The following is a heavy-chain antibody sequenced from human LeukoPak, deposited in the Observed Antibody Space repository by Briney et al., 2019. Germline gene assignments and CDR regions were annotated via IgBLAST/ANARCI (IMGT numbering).Heavy chain of an antibody. CDR2: IIPIFGTA. J-gene: IGHJ6*03. D-gene: IGHD2-2*02. CDR1: GGTFSSYA. V-gene: IGHV1-69*05. Sequence: SVKVSCKASGGTFSSYAISWVRQAPGQGLEWMGGIIPIFGTANYAQKFQGRVTITTDESTSTAYMELSSLRSEDTAVYYRARSEEVPAAIGDYYYYMDVWGKGTTVTVSS. CDR3: ARSEEVPAAIGDYYYYMDV.